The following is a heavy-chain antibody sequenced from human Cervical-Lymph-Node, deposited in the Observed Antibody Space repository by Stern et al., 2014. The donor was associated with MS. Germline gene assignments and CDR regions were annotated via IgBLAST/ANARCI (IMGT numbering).Heavy chain of an antibody. CDR2: ISADTGDT. CDR1: GYRFVSYG. D-gene: IGHD3-10*01. J-gene: IGHJ3*02. CDR3: AINYYGAGTYRAFDI. Sequence: QVQLVQSGAELKKPGASVKVSCKASGYRFVSYGITWVRQAPGQVLEWLGWISADTGDTDYARNLQGRVTMTTHTPTTTAYMELRSLRSDDTAVYYCAINYYGAGTYRAFDIWGQGTLVIVSA. V-gene: IGHV1-18*01.